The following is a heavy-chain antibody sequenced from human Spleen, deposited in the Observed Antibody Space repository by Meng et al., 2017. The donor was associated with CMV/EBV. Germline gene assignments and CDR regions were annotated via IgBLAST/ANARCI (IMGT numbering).Heavy chain of an antibody. CDR3: ARGRRRYSFWSDHIGGWFDP. CDR2: INHSGST. CDR1: YSGYY. Sequence: YSGYYGRWIRQPPGKGLEWIGEINHSGSTNYNPSLKSRVATSVDTSKNQFSLKLSSVTAADTAVYYCARGRRRYSFWSDHIGGWFDPWGQGTLVTVSS. J-gene: IGHJ5*02. D-gene: IGHD3-3*01. V-gene: IGHV4-34*01.